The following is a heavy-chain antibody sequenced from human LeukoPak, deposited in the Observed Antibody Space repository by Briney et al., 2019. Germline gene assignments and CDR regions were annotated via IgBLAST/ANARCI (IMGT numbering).Heavy chain of an antibody. D-gene: IGHD3-22*01. CDR3: ASLLDSSGYYSVPDY. CDR1: GGSFSGYY. V-gene: IGHV4-34*01. CDR2: INHSGST. Sequence: SETLSLTXAVYGGSFSGYYWSWIRQPPGKGLEWIGEINHSGSTNYNPSLKSRVTISVDTSKNQFSLKLSSVTAADTAAYYCASLLDSSGYYSVPDYWGQGTLVTVSS. J-gene: IGHJ4*02.